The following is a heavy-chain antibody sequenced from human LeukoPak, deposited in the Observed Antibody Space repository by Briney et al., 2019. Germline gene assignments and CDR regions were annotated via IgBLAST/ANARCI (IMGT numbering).Heavy chain of an antibody. CDR2: IYTSGTT. V-gene: IGHV4-61*02. CDR3: AKGESYCSSTSCYTIHVY. J-gene: IGHJ4*02. CDR1: GGSISSGSYY. Sequence: SQTLSLTCTVSGGSISSGSYYWSWIRQPAGKGLEWIGRIYTSGTTNYNPSLKSRVTISVDTSKNQFSLKLSSVTAADTAVYYCAKGESYCSSTSCYTIHVYWGQGTLVTVSS. D-gene: IGHD2-2*02.